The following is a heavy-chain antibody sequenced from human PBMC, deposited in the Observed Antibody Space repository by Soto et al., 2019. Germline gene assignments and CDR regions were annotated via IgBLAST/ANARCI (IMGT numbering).Heavy chain of an antibody. CDR3: AKDIGSGAAGNFDY. J-gene: IGHJ4*02. CDR1: GFTFDDYA. D-gene: IGHD6-13*01. CDR2: ISWNSGSI. V-gene: IGHV3-9*01. Sequence: TGGSLRLSCAASGFTFDDYAMHWVRQAPGKGLEWVSGISWNSGSIGYADSVKGRFTISRDNAKNSLYLQMNSLRAEDTALYYCAKDIGSGAAGNFDYWGQRTLVTVSS.